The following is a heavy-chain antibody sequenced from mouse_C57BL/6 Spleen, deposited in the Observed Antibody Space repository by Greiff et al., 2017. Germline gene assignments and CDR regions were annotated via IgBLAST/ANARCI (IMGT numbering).Heavy chain of an antibody. V-gene: IGHV1-54*01. D-gene: IGHD1-1*01. Sequence: VQLQQSGAELVRPGTSVKVSCKASGYAFTNYLIEWVKQRPGQGLEWIGVINPGSGGTNYNEKFKGKATLTADKSSSTAYMQLSSLTSEDSAVYFCARSDKNYGSSLYAMDYWGQGTSVTVSS. CDR3: ARSDKNYGSSLYAMDY. CDR2: INPGSGGT. J-gene: IGHJ4*01. CDR1: GYAFTNYL.